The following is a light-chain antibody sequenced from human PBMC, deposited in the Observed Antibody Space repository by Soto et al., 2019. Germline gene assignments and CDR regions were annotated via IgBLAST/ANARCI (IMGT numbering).Light chain of an antibody. Sequence: DIQMTQSPSSLSASVGDRVTITCQASQDISNYLNWYQQKPGKAPKLLIYGASNLETGDPSSFSGSGSATDFTFTISSLQPEDITTYYCKQYDNLPYTFGQGTKLEIK. CDR1: QDISNY. CDR2: GAS. CDR3: KQYDNLPYT. V-gene: IGKV1-33*01. J-gene: IGKJ2*01.